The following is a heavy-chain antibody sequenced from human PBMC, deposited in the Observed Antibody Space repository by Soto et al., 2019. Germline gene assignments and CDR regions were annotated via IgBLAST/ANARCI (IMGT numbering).Heavy chain of an antibody. CDR1: GYTFSNYG. CDR3: ARDRCSTTSCEADF. J-gene: IGHJ4*02. D-gene: IGHD2-2*01. Sequence: QVQLVQSGGEVKKPGASVKVSCRASGYTFSNYGISWVRQAPGQGLEWMGWISGYNSDTNYVQKFQGRVTMTTDTFTNTVYMELGGLRSDDTAVYYCARDRCSTTSCEADFWGQGTLVTVSS. V-gene: IGHV1-18*01. CDR2: ISGYNSDT.